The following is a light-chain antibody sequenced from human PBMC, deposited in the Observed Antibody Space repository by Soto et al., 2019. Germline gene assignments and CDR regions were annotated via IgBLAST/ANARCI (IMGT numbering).Light chain of an antibody. V-gene: IGKV3-11*01. CDR1: QSVSTY. J-gene: IGKJ4*01. CDR3: QQRRNWPRLA. Sequence: EIVLTQSPATVSLSPGERATLSCRASQSVSTYLAWYQQKPGQAPRLLIYDASNRATGIPARFTGSGSGTDFTLTISSLEPEDFAVYYCQQRRNWPRLAFGGGTNVDIK. CDR2: DAS.